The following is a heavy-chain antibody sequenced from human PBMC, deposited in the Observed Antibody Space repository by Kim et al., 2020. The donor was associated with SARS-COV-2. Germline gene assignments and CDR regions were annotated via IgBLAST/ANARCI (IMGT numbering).Heavy chain of an antibody. CDR2: ISSSSSTI. V-gene: IGHV3-48*02. CDR3: ARDMVRPPYYYGMDV. Sequence: GGSLRLSCAASGFTFSSYSMNWVRQAPGKGLEWVSYISSSSSTIYYADSVKGRFTISRDNAKNSLYLQMNSLRDEDTAVYYCARDMVRPPYYYGMDVWGQGTTVTVSS. J-gene: IGHJ6*02. D-gene: IGHD5-18*01. CDR1: GFTFSSYS.